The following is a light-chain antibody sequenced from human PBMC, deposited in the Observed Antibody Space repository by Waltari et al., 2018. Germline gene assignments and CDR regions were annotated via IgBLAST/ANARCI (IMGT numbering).Light chain of an antibody. CDR1: QCITNW. Sequence: DIQLTQSPSTLSSSVGARVTITCRASQCITNWVAWYRQKPGKAPKLLIYRASNLESGVPSRFGGSGSGTEFTLTISSLQPDDFATYYCQQYDNYWTFGQGTKVEIK. CDR3: QQYDNYWT. V-gene: IGKV1-5*03. CDR2: RAS. J-gene: IGKJ1*01.